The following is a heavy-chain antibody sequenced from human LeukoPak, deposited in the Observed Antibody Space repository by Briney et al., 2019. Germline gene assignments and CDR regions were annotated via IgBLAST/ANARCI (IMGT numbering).Heavy chain of an antibody. CDR3: ARGYCTNGVCYFDY. J-gene: IGHJ4*02. CDR2: INHSGST. Sequence: SETLSLTCAVYGGSFSGYYWSWIRQPPGKGLEWIGEINHSGSTNYNPSLKSRVTISVDTSKNQFSPKLSSVTAADTAVYYCARGYCTNGVCYFDYWGQGTLVTVSS. CDR1: GGSFSGYY. V-gene: IGHV4-34*01. D-gene: IGHD2-8*01.